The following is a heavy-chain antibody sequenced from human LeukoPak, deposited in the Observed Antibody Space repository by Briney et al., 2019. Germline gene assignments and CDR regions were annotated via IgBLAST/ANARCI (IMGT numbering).Heavy chain of an antibody. CDR3: AIQQEVTSDSYYYAMDV. V-gene: IGHV1-46*01. CDR2: FNPGGDSI. J-gene: IGHJ6*02. CDR1: GYTFTSHL. Sequence: ASVKVSCKASGYTFTSHLVHWVRQAPGQGLEWMGVFNPGGDSISYSQKFQGRVTLTRDTSTSTAYMELRSLRSEDTAVYYCAIQQEVTSDSYYYAMDVWGQGTTVTVSS. D-gene: IGHD1-1*01.